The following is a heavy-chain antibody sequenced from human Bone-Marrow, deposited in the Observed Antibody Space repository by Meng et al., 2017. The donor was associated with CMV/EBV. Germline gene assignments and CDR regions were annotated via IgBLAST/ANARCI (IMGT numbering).Heavy chain of an antibody. CDR1: GFSLSTSGMC. Sequence: SGPTLVHPKQTLTLTCTFPGFSLSTSGMCGSWVRQPPVKALEWLALIDWDDDKYYSKSLKTRPPIPKATPKNQVVLRMTYMYAVDTDTYYCARMKTGHCSSNSDYWGQGTLVTVSS. D-gene: IGHD2-2*01. CDR2: IDWDDDK. CDR3: ARMKTGHCSSNSDY. V-gene: IGHV2-70*20. J-gene: IGHJ4*02.